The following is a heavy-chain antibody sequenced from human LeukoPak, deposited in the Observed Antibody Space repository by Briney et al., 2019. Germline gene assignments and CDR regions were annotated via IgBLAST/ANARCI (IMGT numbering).Heavy chain of an antibody. D-gene: IGHD3-22*01. CDR2: ISSSGSTI. V-gene: IGHV3-11*01. J-gene: IGHJ3*02. CDR3: VRDKALHYYDSAWDLGAFDI. Sequence: GGSLRLSCAASGFTFSDYYMSWIRQAPGKGLEWVSYISSSGSTIYYADSVKGRFTISRDNAKNSLYLQMNSLRVEDTAMYFCVRDKALHYYDSAWDLGAFDIWGQGTMVTVSS. CDR1: GFTFSDYY.